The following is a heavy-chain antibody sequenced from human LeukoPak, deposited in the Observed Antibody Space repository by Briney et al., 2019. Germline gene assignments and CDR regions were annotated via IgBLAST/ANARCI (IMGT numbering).Heavy chain of an antibody. CDR1: GFTFSSYA. CDR2: ISGSGGST. D-gene: IGHD3-16*02. CDR3: AKGGRIYVWGSYRYQFDY. V-gene: IGHV3-23*01. Sequence: GGSLRLSCAASGFTFSSYAMSWVRQAPGKGLEWVSAISGSGGSTYYADSVKGRFTISRDNSKNTLYLQMNSLRAEDTAVYYCAKGGRIYVWGSYRYQFDYWGQGTLVTVSS. J-gene: IGHJ4*02.